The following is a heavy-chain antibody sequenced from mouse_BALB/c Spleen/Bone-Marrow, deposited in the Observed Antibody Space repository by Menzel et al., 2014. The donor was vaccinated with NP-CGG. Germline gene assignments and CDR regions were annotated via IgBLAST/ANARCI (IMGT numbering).Heavy chain of an antibody. CDR3: TRDGKGNYDYAMDY. Sequence: DVKLVEPGGGLVKPGGSLKLSCAASGFTFSSYTMSWVRQTPEKRLEWVATISSGGSYTYYPDSVKGRFTISRDNAKNPLYLQMSSLKSEDTAMYYCTRDGKGNYDYAMDYWGQGTSVTVYS. D-gene: IGHD2-1*01. J-gene: IGHJ4*01. CDR2: ISSGGSYT. CDR1: GFTFSSYT. V-gene: IGHV5-6-4*01.